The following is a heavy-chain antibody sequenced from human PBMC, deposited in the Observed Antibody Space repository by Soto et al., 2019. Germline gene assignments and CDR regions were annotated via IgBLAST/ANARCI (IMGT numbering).Heavy chain of an antibody. CDR1: GGSFSGYY. Sequence: SETLSLTCAVYGGSFSGYYWSWIRQPPGKGLEWIGYIYHSGSTYYNPSLKSRVTISVDRSKNQFSLKLSSVTAADTAVYYCARAHGLLSMVYATLFDPWGQGTLVTVSS. CDR3: ARAHGLLSMVYATLFDP. CDR2: IYHSGST. J-gene: IGHJ5*02. V-gene: IGHV4-34*01. D-gene: IGHD2-8*01.